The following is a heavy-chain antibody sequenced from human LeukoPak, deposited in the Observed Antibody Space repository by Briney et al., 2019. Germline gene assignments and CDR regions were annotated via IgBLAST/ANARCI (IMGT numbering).Heavy chain of an antibody. J-gene: IGHJ4*02. Sequence: ASVKVSCKASGYTFTSYGISWVRQAPGQGLEWMGWINPNSGGTNYAQKFQGRVTMTRDTSISTAYMELSRLRSDDTAVYYCAREDRYSGYVDYWGQGTLVTVSS. CDR2: INPNSGGT. V-gene: IGHV1-2*02. CDR3: AREDRYSGYVDY. CDR1: GYTFTSYG. D-gene: IGHD5-12*01.